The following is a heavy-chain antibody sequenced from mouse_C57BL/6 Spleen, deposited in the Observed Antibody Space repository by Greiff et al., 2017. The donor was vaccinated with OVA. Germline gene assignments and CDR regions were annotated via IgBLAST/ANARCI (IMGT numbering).Heavy chain of an antibody. V-gene: IGHV2-9-1*01. CDR2: IWTGGCT. CDR1: GFSLTSYA. CDR3: ARAPLLGTEWYFDV. Sequence: VKVVESGPGLVAPSQSLSITCTVSGFSLTSYAISWVRQPPGKGLEWLGVIWTGGCTNYNSALKSRLSISKDNSKSQVFLKMNSLQTDDTARYYCARAPLLGTEWYFDVWGTGTTVTVSS. D-gene: IGHD4-1*01. J-gene: IGHJ1*03.